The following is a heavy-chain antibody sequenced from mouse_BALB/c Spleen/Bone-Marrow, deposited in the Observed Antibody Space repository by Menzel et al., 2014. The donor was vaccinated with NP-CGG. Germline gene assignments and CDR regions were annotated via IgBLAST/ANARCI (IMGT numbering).Heavy chain of an antibody. CDR1: GFDFSRYW. V-gene: IGHV4-2*02. CDR2: INPGSSTI. Sequence: EVKLVESGGGLVQPGGSLNLPCAASGFDFSRYWMSWARQAPGKGQEWIGEINPGSSTINYTPSLKDKFIISRDNAKNTLYLQMSKVRSEDTALYYCARLLTLRAMDYWGQGTSVTVSS. J-gene: IGHJ4*01. CDR3: ARLLTLRAMDY.